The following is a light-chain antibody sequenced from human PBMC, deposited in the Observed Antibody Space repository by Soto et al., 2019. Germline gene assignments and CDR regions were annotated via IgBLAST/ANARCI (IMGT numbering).Light chain of an antibody. CDR1: QSVSNN. CDR2: DAS. Sequence: EIVMTQSPATLSVSPGERATLSCRASQSVSNNLAWYQQKPGQAPRLLIYDASIRATGIPGRFSGSGSETDFTLTISSLQSEDFAVYYCQQYNTWPPKYTFGQGTKLEIK. V-gene: IGKV3-15*01. J-gene: IGKJ2*01. CDR3: QQYNTWPPKYT.